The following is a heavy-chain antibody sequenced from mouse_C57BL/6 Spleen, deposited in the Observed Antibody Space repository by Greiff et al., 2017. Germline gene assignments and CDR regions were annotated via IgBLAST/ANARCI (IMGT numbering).Heavy chain of an antibody. CDR2: ILPGSGST. Sequence: VQVVESGAELMKPGASVKLSCKATGYTFTGYWIEWVKQRPGHGLEWIGEILPGSGSTNYNEKFKDKATFTADTSSNTAYIQLSSLTTEDSAIYYCASELGRLYFDYWGQGTTLTVSS. CDR3: ASELGRLYFDY. J-gene: IGHJ2*01. CDR1: GYTFTGYW. D-gene: IGHD4-1*01. V-gene: IGHV1-9*01.